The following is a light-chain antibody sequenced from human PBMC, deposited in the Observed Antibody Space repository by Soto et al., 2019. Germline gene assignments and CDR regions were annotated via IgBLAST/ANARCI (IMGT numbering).Light chain of an antibody. CDR1: QSVGSW. Sequence: DIRMTQSPSILSASVGDRVTITCRASQSVGSWLALYQQKPGKAPKLLIYKATNLRSGVPSRFSGSGSGTEFILTISTRQPDDFANYYCQHYSNCPTLFVHGTKLVIK. CDR3: QHYSNCPTL. CDR2: KAT. V-gene: IGKV1-5*03. J-gene: IGKJ2*01.